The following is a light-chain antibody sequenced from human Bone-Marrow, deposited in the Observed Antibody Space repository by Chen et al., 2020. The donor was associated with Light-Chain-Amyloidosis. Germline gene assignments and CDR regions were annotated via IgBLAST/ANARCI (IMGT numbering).Light chain of an antibody. Sequence: SYVLTQPSSVSVAPGQTATIACGGNNIGSTSVHWYQQTPDQAPLLVVYDDSDRPSGIPERLSGSNSRNTATLTISRVEAGDEADYCCQVWDRSSDRPVFGGGTKLTVL. V-gene: IGLV3-21*02. CDR3: QVWDRSSDRPV. CDR2: DDS. J-gene: IGLJ3*02. CDR1: NIGSTS.